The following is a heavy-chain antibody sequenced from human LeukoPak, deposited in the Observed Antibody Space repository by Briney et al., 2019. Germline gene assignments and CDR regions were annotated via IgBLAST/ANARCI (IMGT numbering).Heavy chain of an antibody. CDR1: GFTFSSYW. V-gene: IGHV3-7*01. CDR3: ARYYYDSSGYYPYYFDY. J-gene: IGHJ4*02. CDR2: IKQDGSEK. Sequence: GGSLRLSCAASGFTFSSYWMSWVRQAPGKGLEWVANIKQDGSEKYYVDSVKGRFTIPRDNAKNLLYLQMNSLRAEDTAVYYCARYYYDSSGYYPYYFDYWGQGTLVTVSS. D-gene: IGHD3-22*01.